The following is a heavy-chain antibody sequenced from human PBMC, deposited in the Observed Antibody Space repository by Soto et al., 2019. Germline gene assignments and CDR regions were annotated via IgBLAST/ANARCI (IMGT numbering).Heavy chain of an antibody. D-gene: IGHD1-26*01. V-gene: IGHV3-21*01. CDR2: ISSSSSYI. CDR1: GFTFSSHG. CDR3: ARGVGAFDI. J-gene: IGHJ3*02. Sequence: XGSLGLSCATSGFTFSSHGMSWVRQAPGKGLEWVSSISSSSSYIYYADSVKGRFTISRDNAKNSLYLQMNSLRAEDTAVYYCARGVGAFDIWGQGTMVTVSS.